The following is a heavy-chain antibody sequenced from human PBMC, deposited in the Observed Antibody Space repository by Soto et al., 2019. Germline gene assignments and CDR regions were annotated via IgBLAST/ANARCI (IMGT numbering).Heavy chain of an antibody. V-gene: IGHV1-18*01. CDR3: ARGRYGDY. CDR1: GYTFTSYG. Sequence: QVNLVQSGAEVRKPGASVKVSCKGSGYTFTSYGIAWVRQAPGQGLEWMGWISAHNENTNYAQKVQGRVTVTRDTSTSTAYMELRNLSSDDTAVYYCARGRYGDYWGQGALVTVSS. CDR2: ISAHNENT. D-gene: IGHD1-1*01. J-gene: IGHJ4*02.